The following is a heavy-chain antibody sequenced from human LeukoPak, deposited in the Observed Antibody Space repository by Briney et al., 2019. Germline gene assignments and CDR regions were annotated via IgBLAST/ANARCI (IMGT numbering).Heavy chain of an antibody. CDR3: ASGVIEQWLPLD. J-gene: IGHJ4*02. V-gene: IGHV4-59*01. Sequence: SETLSLTCTVSGGSISSYYWSWIRQPPGKGLEWIGYIYYSGSTNYNPSLKSRVTISVDTSKNQFSLKLSSVTAADTAVYYCASGVIEQWLPLDWSQGTLVTVSS. CDR2: IYYSGST. D-gene: IGHD6-19*01. CDR1: GGSISSYY.